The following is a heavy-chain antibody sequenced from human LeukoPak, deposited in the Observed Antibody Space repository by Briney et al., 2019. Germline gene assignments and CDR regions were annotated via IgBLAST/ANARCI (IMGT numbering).Heavy chain of an antibody. J-gene: IGHJ5*02. CDR3: ARPPDILTGKNWFDP. CDR2: VNGDGSIT. V-gene: IGHV3-74*01. D-gene: IGHD3-9*01. CDR1: GFTFSSYW. Sequence: GGSLRLSCAASGFTFSSYWMSWVRQAPGKGLVWVSRVNGDGSITDYADSVKGRFTISRDNAKNTLYLQMSSLRAEDTAVYYCARPPDILTGKNWFDPWGLGTLVTVSS.